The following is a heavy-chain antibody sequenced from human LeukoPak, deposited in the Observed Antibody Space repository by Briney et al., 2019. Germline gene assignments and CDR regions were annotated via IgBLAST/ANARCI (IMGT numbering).Heavy chain of an antibody. CDR2: IIPIFGTA. D-gene: IGHD2-21*02. CDR3: ARVLAYCGGDCYLGAFDI. Sequence: GASVNVSFKASGGTFISYAISWVRQAPGQGLEWMGGIIPIFGTANYAQKFQGRVTITPDESTSTAYLELSSLRSGDTAVCYFARVLAYCGGDCYLGAFDIWGQGTMVTVSS. J-gene: IGHJ3*02. V-gene: IGHV1-69*13. CDR1: GGTFISYA.